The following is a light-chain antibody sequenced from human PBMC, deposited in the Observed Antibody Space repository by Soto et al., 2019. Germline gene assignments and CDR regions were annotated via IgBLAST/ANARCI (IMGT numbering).Light chain of an antibody. V-gene: IGKV4-1*01. J-gene: IGKJ2*01. CDR2: WAS. CDR3: QQYYSTPQT. Sequence: DFVMTQSPDSLAVSLGERATINYKSSQSVSYSSKNKNYLAWYQQKPGQPPKLLISWASTRESGVPDRFSGSGSGTDFTLTISSLQAEDVAVYYCQQYYSTPQTFGQGTKLEIK. CDR1: QSVSYSSKNKNY.